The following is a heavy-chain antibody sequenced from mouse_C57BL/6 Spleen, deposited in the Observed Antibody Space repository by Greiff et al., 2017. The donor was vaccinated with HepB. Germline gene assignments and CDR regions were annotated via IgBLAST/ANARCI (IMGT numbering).Heavy chain of an antibody. Sequence: EVQLVESGGGLVKPGGSLKLSCAASGFTFSSYAMSWVRQTPEKRLEWVATISDGGSYTYYPDNVKGRFTISRDNAKNNLYLQMSHLKSEDTAMNYCARDDGYEFDYWGQGTTLTVSS. V-gene: IGHV5-4*01. CDR3: ARDDGYEFDY. J-gene: IGHJ2*01. CDR1: GFTFSSYA. CDR2: ISDGGSYT. D-gene: IGHD2-2*01.